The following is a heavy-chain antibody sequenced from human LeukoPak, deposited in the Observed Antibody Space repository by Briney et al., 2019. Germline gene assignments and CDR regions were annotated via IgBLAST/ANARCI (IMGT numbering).Heavy chain of an antibody. V-gene: IGHV1-46*01. CDR2: INPSGGST. Sequence: ASVKVSCKASGYTFTSYYMHWVRQAPGQGLEWMGIINPSGGSTSYAQKFQGRVTMTRDTSTSTVYMELSSLRSEDTAVYYCARFDYYDSSGYYYFWSSAVGWFDPWGQGTLVTVSS. CDR3: ARFDYYDSSGYYYFWSSAVGWFDP. J-gene: IGHJ5*02. D-gene: IGHD3-22*01. CDR1: GYTFTSYY.